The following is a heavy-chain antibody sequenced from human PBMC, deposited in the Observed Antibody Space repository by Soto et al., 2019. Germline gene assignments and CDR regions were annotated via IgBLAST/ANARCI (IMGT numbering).Heavy chain of an antibody. V-gene: IGHV4-34*01. D-gene: IGHD5-18*01. CDR3: ARGHVDTAPWFDY. CDR1: GGSFSGYY. Sequence: XGTLSLTCAVYGGSFSGYYWSWIRQPPGKGLEWIGEINHSGSTNYNPSLKSRVTISVDTSKNQFSLKLSSVTAADTAVYYCARGHVDTAPWFDYWGQGTLVTVSS. CDR2: INHSGST. J-gene: IGHJ4*02.